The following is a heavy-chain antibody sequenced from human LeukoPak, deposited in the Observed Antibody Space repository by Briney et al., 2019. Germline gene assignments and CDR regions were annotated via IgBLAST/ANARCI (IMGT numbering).Heavy chain of an antibody. D-gene: IGHD3-16*01. V-gene: IGHV3-74*01. CDR1: GFTFNTYA. J-gene: IGHJ4*02. Sequence: GGSLRLSCAASGFTFNTYAITWVRQGPGKGLVWVSRIKSDGSSTSYAESVKGRFTISRDNAKNTVYVHMNSLRDEDTAVYYCARGGRYAYFLDYWGQGTLVTVSS. CDR3: ARGGRYAYFLDY. CDR2: IKSDGSST.